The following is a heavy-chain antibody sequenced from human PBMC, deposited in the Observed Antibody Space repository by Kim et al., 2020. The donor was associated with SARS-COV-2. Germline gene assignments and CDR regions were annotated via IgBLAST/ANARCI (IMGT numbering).Heavy chain of an antibody. CDR1: GFTVSSNY. J-gene: IGHJ4*02. CDR2: IYSGGST. Sequence: GGSLRLSCAASGFTVSSNYMSWVRQAPGKGLEWVSVIYSGGSTYYADSVKGRFTISRDNSKNTLYLQMNSLRAEDTAVYYCARDGYDSSGYYAHWGQGTLVTVSS. CDR3: ARDGYDSSGYYAH. V-gene: IGHV3-66*01. D-gene: IGHD3-22*01.